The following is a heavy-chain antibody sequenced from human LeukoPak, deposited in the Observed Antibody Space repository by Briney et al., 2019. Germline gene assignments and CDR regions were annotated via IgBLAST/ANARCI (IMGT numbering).Heavy chain of an antibody. CDR1: GYTFTIYY. CDR3: ARVVVPAAMYGMDV. J-gene: IGHJ6*02. Sequence: GASVTVSFTASGYTFTIYYMHWVRQAPGQGLEWMGIINPSGGSTSYAQKFQGRVTMTRDTSTSTVYMELSSLRSEDTAVYYCARVVVPAAMYGMDVWGQGTTVTVSS. V-gene: IGHV1-46*01. D-gene: IGHD2-2*01. CDR2: INPSGGST.